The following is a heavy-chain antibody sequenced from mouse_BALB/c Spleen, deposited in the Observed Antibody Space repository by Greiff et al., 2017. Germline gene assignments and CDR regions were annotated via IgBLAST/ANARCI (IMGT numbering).Heavy chain of an antibody. CDR1: GYTFTSYW. D-gene: IGHD2-14*01. CDR2: IYPGSGST. J-gene: IGHJ4*01. Sequence: LQQPGSELVRPGASVKLSCKASGYTFTSYWMHWVKQRPGQGLEWIGNIYPGSGSTNYDEKFKSKATLTVDTSSSTAYMQLSSLTSEDSAVYYCTRWRRYDGMDYWGQGTSVTVSS. V-gene: IGHV1S22*01. CDR3: TRWRRYDGMDY.